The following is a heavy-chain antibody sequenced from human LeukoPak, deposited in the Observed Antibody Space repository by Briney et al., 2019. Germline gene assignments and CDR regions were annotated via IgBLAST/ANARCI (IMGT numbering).Heavy chain of an antibody. CDR3: ATVREALGAAGTWFDP. CDR1: GGSIRSNF. J-gene: IGHJ5*02. Sequence: SETLSLTCSVSGGSIRSNFWTWIRRPPGKGLEWIGYIHHSGGANYNPSLKSRVTMSVDTSNNQLSLKLSSVSAADTPIYYCATVREALGAAGTWFDPWGHGTLVTVSS. V-gene: IGHV4-59*01. D-gene: IGHD6-13*01. CDR2: IHHSGGA.